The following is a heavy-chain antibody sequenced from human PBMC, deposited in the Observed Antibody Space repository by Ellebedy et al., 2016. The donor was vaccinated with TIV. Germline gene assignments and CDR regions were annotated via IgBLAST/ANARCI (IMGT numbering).Heavy chain of an antibody. J-gene: IGHJ2*01. CDR2: ISGSGGTT. V-gene: IGHV3-23*01. CDR1: GFTLSSYA. CDR3: ASSIPAAPWYFDL. D-gene: IGHD6-13*01. Sequence: GESLKISXAASGFTLSSYAMTWVRQAPGKGLEWVSAISGSGGTTYYADSVKGRFTISRDNSKNTLYLQMNSLRAEDTAVYFCASSIPAAPWYFDLWGRGTLVTVSS.